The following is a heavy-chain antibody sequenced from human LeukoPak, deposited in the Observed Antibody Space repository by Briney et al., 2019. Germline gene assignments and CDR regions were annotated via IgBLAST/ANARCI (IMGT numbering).Heavy chain of an antibody. CDR2: INPNSGGT. CDR1: GYTFTGYY. CDR3: ARPVFWVAVAGHDAFDI. J-gene: IGHJ3*02. D-gene: IGHD6-19*01. Sequence: ASVKVSCKASGYTFTGYYMHWVRQAPGQGLEWMGRINPNSGGTNYAQKFQGRDTMTRDTSISTAYMELSRLRSDDTAVYYCARPVFWVAVAGHDAFDIWGQGTMVTVSS. V-gene: IGHV1-2*06.